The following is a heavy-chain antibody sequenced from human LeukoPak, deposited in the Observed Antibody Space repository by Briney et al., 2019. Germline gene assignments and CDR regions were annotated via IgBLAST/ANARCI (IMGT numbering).Heavy chain of an antibody. CDR2: MNPNSCNT. V-gene: IGHV1-8*01. CDR1: VYTFTSYD. CDR3: ARRHGRCSDGSCYYPDY. Sequence: ASVNVSCKPSVYTFTSYDINWVRQATGQGLEWMGWMNPNSCNTGYVQKFEGRVTMTKNSSITTAYMELSSLRSEDTAVYYCARRHGRCSDGSCYYPDYWGQGTLVTVSS. D-gene: IGHD2-15*01. J-gene: IGHJ4*02.